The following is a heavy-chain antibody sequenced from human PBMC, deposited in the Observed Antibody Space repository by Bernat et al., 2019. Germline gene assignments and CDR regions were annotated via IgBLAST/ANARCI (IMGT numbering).Heavy chain of an antibody. CDR3: ATWRGSGNYYDY. J-gene: IGHJ4*02. V-gene: IGHV3-33*01. CDR1: GVTFRNYG. Sequence: QVQLVESGGGVVQSGKSLRLSCAVSGVTFRNYGMHWVCQAPGKGLEWVAVIWYDGSQKYYADYVKDRFTISRDNSKNTLYLQMDSLRVEDTAMYHCATWRGSGNYYDYWGQGTLVTVSS. D-gene: IGHD3-10*01. CDR2: IWYDGSQK.